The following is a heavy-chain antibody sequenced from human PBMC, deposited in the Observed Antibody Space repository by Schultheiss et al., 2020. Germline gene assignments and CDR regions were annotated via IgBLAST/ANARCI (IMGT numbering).Heavy chain of an antibody. Sequence: SETLSLTCTVYGDSITSFYWSWIRQTPGKGLEWIGYIYNNAGTNYNPSLKSRVTISVDTSKNQFSLKLSSVTAADTAVYYCARRIAVAGSVADWYFDLWGRGTLVTVSS. J-gene: IGHJ2*01. CDR1: GDSITSFY. CDR3: ARRIAVAGSVADWYFDL. CDR2: IYNNAGT. D-gene: IGHD6-19*01. V-gene: IGHV4-59*01.